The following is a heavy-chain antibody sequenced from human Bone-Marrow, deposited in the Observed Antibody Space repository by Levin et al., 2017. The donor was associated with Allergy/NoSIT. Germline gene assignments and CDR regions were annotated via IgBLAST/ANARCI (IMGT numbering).Heavy chain of an antibody. Sequence: GASVKVSCKGSGYGFTNYWIGWVRQMSGKGLEWMGLIYPHNSETIYSPSFEGQATISADKSISTAYLQWSSLKVSDSAMYYCARVGEGYGMDVWGQGTTVAVSS. J-gene: IGHJ6*02. CDR2: IYPHNSET. CDR1: GYGFTNYW. V-gene: IGHV5-51*03. D-gene: IGHD1-26*01. CDR3: ARVGEGYGMDV.